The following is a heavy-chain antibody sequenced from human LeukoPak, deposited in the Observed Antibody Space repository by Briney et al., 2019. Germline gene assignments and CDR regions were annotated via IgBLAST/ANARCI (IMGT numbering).Heavy chain of an antibody. CDR1: GFTVSSNY. D-gene: IGHD7-27*01. CDR2: ISYDGSNK. Sequence: GGSLRLSCAASGFTVSSNYMSWVRQAPGKGLEWVAVISYDGSNKYYADSVKGRFTISRDNAKNSLYLQMNSLRAEDTAVYYCAREFTGNDAFDIWGQGTMVTVSS. J-gene: IGHJ3*02. V-gene: IGHV3-30-3*01. CDR3: AREFTGNDAFDI.